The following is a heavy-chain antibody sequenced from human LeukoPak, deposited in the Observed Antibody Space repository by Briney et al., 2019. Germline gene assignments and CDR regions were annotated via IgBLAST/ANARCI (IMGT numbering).Heavy chain of an antibody. V-gene: IGHV1-18*01. J-gene: IGHJ4*02. CDR1: GYTFTSYD. D-gene: IGHD3-10*01. CDR2: ISAYNGNI. Sequence: ASVKVSCKASGYTFTSYDISWVRQAPGQGLEWMGWISAYNGNINYAQKLQGRVTMTTDTSTSTAYMELRSLRSDDTAAYYCARRPPHSDYGPGSRFDYWGQGTLVTVSS. CDR3: ARRPPHSDYGPGSRFDY.